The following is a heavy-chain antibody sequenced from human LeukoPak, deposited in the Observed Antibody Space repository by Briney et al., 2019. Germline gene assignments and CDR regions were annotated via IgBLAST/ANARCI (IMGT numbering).Heavy chain of an antibody. CDR3: ARARTYYYDSSGYYPNSRLDAFDI. CDR1: GFTFSSYG. CDR2: ISYDGSNK. D-gene: IGHD3-22*01. J-gene: IGHJ3*02. V-gene: IGHV3-30*03. Sequence: PGGSLRLSCAASGFTFSSYGMHWVRQAPGKGLEWVAVISYDGSNKYYADSVKGRFTISRDNSKNSLYLQMNSLRAEDTAVYYCARARTYYYDSSGYYPNSRLDAFDIWGQGTMVTVSS.